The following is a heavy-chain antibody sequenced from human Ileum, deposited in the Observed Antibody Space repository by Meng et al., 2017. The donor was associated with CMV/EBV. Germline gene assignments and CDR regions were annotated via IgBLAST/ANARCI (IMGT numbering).Heavy chain of an antibody. Sequence: GESLKISCAASGFTFTDYYMSWIRQAPGKGLEWVSYISSSGSTISYADSVKGRFTISRDTATNSLYLQMNSLRAEDTAVYYCARTRSVTIVREPTILDYYYGMDVWGQGTTVTVSS. V-gene: IGHV3-11*04. D-gene: IGHD3-9*01. CDR1: GFTFTDYY. CDR3: ARTRSVTIVREPTILDYYYGMDV. CDR2: ISSSGSTI. J-gene: IGHJ6*02.